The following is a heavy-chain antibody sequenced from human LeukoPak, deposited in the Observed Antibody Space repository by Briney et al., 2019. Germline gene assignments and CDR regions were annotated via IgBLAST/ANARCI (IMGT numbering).Heavy chain of an antibody. CDR2: MNPNSGNT. V-gene: IGHV1-8*03. D-gene: IGHD5-24*01. Sequence: SVKVSCEPSGYTFTSYDINWVRQATGQGLEWMGWMNPNSGNTGYAQKFQGRVTITRNTSISTAYMELSSLRSEDTAVYYCARGGDGYNTDLDYWGQGTLVTVSS. CDR1: GYTFTSYD. CDR3: ARGGDGYNTDLDY. J-gene: IGHJ4*02.